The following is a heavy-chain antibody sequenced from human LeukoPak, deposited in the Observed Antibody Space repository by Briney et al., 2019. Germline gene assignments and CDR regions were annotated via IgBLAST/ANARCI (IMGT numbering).Heavy chain of an antibody. CDR2: INSDGSST. J-gene: IGHJ5*02. V-gene: IGHV3-74*01. CDR3: ARGRDSSGLNWFDP. Sequence: GGSLRLSCAASGFTFSSYWMHWVRQAPGKGLVWVSRINSDGSSTSYADSVKGRFTISRDSAKNTLYLQMNSLRAEDTAVYYCARGRDSSGLNWFDPWGQGTLVTVSS. CDR1: GFTFSSYW. D-gene: IGHD3-22*01.